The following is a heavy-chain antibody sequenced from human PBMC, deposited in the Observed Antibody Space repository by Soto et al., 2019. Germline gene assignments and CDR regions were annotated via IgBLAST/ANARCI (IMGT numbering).Heavy chain of an antibody. J-gene: IGHJ6*02. Sequence: GGSLRLSCSASGFTFSSYAMHWVRQAPGKGLEYVSAISSNGGSTYYADSVKGRFTISRDNSKNTLYLQMSSLRAEDTAVYYCVIFYCSSTSCYNYYGMDVWGQGTTVTVSS. CDR3: VIFYCSSTSCYNYYGMDV. CDR2: ISSNGGST. D-gene: IGHD2-2*01. V-gene: IGHV3-64D*08. CDR1: GFTFSSYA.